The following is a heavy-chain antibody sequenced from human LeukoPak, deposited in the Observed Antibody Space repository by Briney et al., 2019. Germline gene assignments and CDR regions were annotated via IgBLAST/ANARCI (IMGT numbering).Heavy chain of an antibody. CDR1: DDSFSSHY. CDR3: AGDLVTVTKGFDI. CDR2: ISYIGST. J-gene: IGHJ3*02. D-gene: IGHD4-17*01. V-gene: IGHV4-59*11. Sequence: PAETLCLTCAVSDDSFSSHYWHWIRQPPGKGLVWIWYISYIGSTNYNPSLKSRVTISIDTSKNKFSLKLTSVTAADTSVYYCAGDLVTVTKGFDIWGQGTIVSVSS.